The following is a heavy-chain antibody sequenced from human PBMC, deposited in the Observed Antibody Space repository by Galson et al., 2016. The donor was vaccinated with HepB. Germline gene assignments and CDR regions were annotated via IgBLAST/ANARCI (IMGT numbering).Heavy chain of an antibody. V-gene: IGHV2-70*13. D-gene: IGHD5-24*01. Sequence: PALVKPTQTLTLTCTFSGFSVSSFPMCVSWIRQPPGKALEWLALIDWDDDKYYSTSLKTRRTISKDTSKNQVVLTMTNMDPADTATYYWAPNRLVKNGCTAFDAWCQGSLVTISP. J-gene: IGHJ4*01. CDR3: APNRLVKNGCTAFDA. CDR1: GFSVSSFPMC. CDR2: IDWDDDK.